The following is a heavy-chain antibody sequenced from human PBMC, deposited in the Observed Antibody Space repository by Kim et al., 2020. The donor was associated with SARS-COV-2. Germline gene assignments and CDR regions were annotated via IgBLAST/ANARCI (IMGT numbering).Heavy chain of an antibody. V-gene: IGHV4-34*01. CDR1: GGSFSGYY. Sequence: SETLSLTCAVYGGSFSGYYWSWIRQPPGKGLEWIGEINHSGSTNYNPSLKSRVTTSVDTSKNQFSLKLSSVTAADTAVYYCARCRSTGYYYYYGMDGWGQGTTVTVSS. J-gene: IGHJ6*02. CDR3: ARCRSTGYYYYYGMDG. D-gene: IGHD2-2*01. CDR2: INHSGST.